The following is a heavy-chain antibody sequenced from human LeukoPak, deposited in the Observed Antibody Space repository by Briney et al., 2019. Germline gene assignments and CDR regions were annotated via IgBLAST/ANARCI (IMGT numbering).Heavy chain of an antibody. CDR1: GFTFSSYE. J-gene: IGHJ5*02. CDR3: ARVNNYGADP. V-gene: IGHV3-48*03. Sequence: GGSLRLSCAASGFTFSSYEMNWVRQAPGKGLEWVSYISFGSSSIHYADSVKGRFTISRDNAKNSLYLQMNSLRDEDTAVYYCARVNNYGADPWGQGTLVTVSS. D-gene: IGHD4-17*01. CDR2: ISFGSSSI.